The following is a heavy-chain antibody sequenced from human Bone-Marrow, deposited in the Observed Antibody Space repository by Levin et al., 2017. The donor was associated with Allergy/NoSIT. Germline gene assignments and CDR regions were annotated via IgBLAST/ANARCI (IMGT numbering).Heavy chain of an antibody. CDR1: GGTFSSYA. D-gene: IGHD2-2*02. CDR3: ARGCSTTSCYTNSYYDMDV. CDR2: IIPILGMT. V-gene: IGHV1-69*04. Sequence: VASVKVSCKASGGTFSSYAVSWVRQAPGQGLEWMGRIIPILGMTNYAQKFQGRVTITADKSTSTAFMELSSLRSEDTAVYYCARGCSTTSCYTNSYYDMDVWGQGTTVTVSS. J-gene: IGHJ6*02.